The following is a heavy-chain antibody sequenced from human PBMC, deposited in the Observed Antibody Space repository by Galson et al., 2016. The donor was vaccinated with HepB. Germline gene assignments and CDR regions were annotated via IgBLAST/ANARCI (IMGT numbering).Heavy chain of an antibody. J-gene: IGHJ4*01. Sequence: SETLSLTCTVSGESLSGYFWSWIRQPAGKGMEWIGEVNHRGTTNYDPSLRSRVTISADTSKNQFSLNLRSVTAADPAVYFCARDGFPGFGSFFDYWGHGALVTVSS. V-gene: IGHV4-34*01. CDR2: VNHRGTT. CDR1: GESLSGYF. D-gene: IGHD3-10*01. CDR3: ARDGFPGFGSFFDY.